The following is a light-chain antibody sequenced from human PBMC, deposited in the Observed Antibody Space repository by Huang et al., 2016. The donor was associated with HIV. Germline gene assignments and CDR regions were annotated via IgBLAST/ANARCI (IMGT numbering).Light chain of an antibody. CDR1: QDISNS. CDR3: QQYFSTPRT. J-gene: IGKJ1*01. Sequence: DIQMTQSPSSLSASVGDKVSITCRASQDISNSLVWYQQQPGKAPKLLLYGASRLERGVSSRFSGSGSGTDYTLTISSLQPEDFATYYCQQYFSTPRTFGQGTKVEIK. CDR2: GAS. V-gene: IGKV1-NL1*01.